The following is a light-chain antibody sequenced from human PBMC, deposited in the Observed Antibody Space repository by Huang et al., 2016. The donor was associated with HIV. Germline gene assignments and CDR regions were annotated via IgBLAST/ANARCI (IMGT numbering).Light chain of an antibody. V-gene: IGKV3-11*01. CDR1: QSVGSY. CDR2: DVS. CDR3: QQRSSGVS. Sequence: VLTQSPATLSWYPGERVTLSCRASQSVGSYIAWYQQRPGQSPRLLIYDVSNRATGTPVRFSGSGSGTDFTRTISSLGSEDFAVYYCQQRSSGVSFGGGTKVQVK. J-gene: IGKJ4*01.